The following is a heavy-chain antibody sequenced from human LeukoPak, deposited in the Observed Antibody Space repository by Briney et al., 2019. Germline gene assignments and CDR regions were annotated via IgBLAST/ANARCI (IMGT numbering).Heavy chain of an antibody. Sequence: ASVKVSCKTSGYTFTGYYMHWVRQAPGQGLEWMAWINPNTGGTNYAQKFQGRVTMTSDTSISTAYMELSSLRSDDTAVYYCARAPMIVVVFPPRLDFWGQGTLVTVSS. CDR3: ARAPMIVVVFPPRLDF. V-gene: IGHV1-2*02. CDR2: INPNTGGT. CDR1: GYTFTGYY. J-gene: IGHJ4*02. D-gene: IGHD3-22*01.